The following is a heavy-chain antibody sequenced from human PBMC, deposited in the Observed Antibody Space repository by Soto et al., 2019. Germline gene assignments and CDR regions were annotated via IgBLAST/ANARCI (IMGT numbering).Heavy chain of an antibody. V-gene: IGHV3-30-3*01. D-gene: IGHD1-26*01. J-gene: IGHJ3*02. CDR3: ARAGSSRIEDSFDM. CDR1: GFTLSSYA. CDR2: ISYDGSNK. Sequence: PGGSLRLSCVPSGFTLSSYAMHWVRQPPGKWLEWVAVISYDGSNKYYADSVKGRFTISRDNSKNTLYLQMNSLRAEDTAVYYCARAGSSRIEDSFDMWRQATMVIVSS.